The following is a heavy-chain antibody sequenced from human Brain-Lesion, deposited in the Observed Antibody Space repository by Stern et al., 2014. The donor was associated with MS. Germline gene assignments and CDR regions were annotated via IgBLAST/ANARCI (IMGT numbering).Heavy chain of an antibody. D-gene: IGHD6-13*01. CDR3: ARFPASRPHVFDS. CDR2: SDHSGST. Sequence: QVQLQESGPGLVKPSGTLSLTCAVSGGSISSSNWWSWVRQSPGKGLEWIGESDHSGSTIYNPSLKSRVTESVDKSKNPFSLKPRSVPAADPAVYFCARFPASRPHVFDSWGQGTLVTVSS. V-gene: IGHV4-4*02. J-gene: IGHJ4*02. CDR1: GGSISSSNW.